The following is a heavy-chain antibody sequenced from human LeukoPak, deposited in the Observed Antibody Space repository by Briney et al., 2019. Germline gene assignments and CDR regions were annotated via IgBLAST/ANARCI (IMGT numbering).Heavy chain of an antibody. V-gene: IGHV4-39*01. CDR2: IYYSGST. J-gene: IGHJ4*02. CDR3: ARHFWVREDCFDY. D-gene: IGHD3-3*01. CDR1: GGSISSSSYY. Sequence: SETLSPTCTVSGGSISSSSYYWGWIRQPPGKGLEWIGSIYYSGSTYYNPPLKSRVTISVATSKNQFSLKLSSVIAADTAVYYCARHFWVREDCFDYWGQGTLVTVSS.